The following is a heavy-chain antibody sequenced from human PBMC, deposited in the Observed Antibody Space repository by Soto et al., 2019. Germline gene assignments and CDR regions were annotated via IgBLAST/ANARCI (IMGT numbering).Heavy chain of an antibody. CDR2: IWYDGSNK. V-gene: IGHV3-33*01. CDR1: GLPFSSYV. CDR3: ARSPRDSSGYLDY. J-gene: IGHJ4*02. D-gene: IGHD3-22*01. Sequence: SLNLSCAASGLPFSSYVMHWVRQAPGKGLEWVAVIWYDGSNKYYADSVKGRFTISRDNSKNTLYLQMNSLRAEDTAVYYCARSPRDSSGYLDYWGQGTLVTVSS.